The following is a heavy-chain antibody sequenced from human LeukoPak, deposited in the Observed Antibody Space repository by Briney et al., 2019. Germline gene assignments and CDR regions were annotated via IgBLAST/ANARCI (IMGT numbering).Heavy chain of an antibody. CDR1: GFTFSSYW. D-gene: IGHD2-2*03. V-gene: IGHV3-7*01. Sequence: GGSLRLSCAASGFTFSSYWMSWVRQAPGKGLEWVANIKQDGSEKYYVDSVKGRFTISRDNAKNSLYLQMNSLRAEDTAVYYCATLRLGIVVVPAAMDYWGQGTLVTVSS. J-gene: IGHJ4*02. CDR3: ATLRLGIVVVPAAMDY. CDR2: IKQDGSEK.